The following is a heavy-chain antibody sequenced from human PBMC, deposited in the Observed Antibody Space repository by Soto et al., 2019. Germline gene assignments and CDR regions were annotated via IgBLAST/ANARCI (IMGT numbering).Heavy chain of an antibody. CDR1: GYTFTNYA. J-gene: IGHJ4*02. Sequence: QVQLVQSGAEVKKPGASVKVSCKASGYTFTNYAMHWVRQAPGQRLEWMGWINADNGNTKYSQKFQGRVTITRDTFASTGYMDLSSLRYEDTAVYYCARGDPDHWGQGTLVTVSS. CDR2: INADNGNT. V-gene: IGHV1-3*01. CDR3: ARGDPDH.